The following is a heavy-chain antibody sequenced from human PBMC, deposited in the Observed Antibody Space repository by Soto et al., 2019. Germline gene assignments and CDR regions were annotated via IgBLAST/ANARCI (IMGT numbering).Heavy chain of an antibody. CDR2: INTNTGNP. CDR3: ARDRDLWYYDSSGYYTNFDY. Sequence: QVQLVQSGSELKKPGASVKVSCKASGYTFTSYAMNWVRQAPGQGLEWMGWINTNTGNPTYAQGFIGRFVFSFDTSVSTAYLQICSLNAEDTAVYYCARDRDLWYYDSSGYYTNFDYWGQGTLVTASS. D-gene: IGHD3-22*01. CDR1: GYTFTSYA. V-gene: IGHV7-4-1*01. J-gene: IGHJ4*02.